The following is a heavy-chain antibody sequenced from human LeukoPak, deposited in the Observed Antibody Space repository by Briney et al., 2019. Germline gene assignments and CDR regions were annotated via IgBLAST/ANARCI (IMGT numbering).Heavy chain of an antibody. D-gene: IGHD6-19*01. Sequence: SETLSLTCTVSGGSISSYYWSWIRQPPGKGLEWIGYIYYSGSTNYNPSLKSRVTISVDTSKNQFSLKLSSVTAADTAVYYCARDSFSSGWSRFRFDPWGQGTLVTVSS. CDR2: IYYSGST. J-gene: IGHJ5*02. CDR1: GGSISSYY. CDR3: ARDSFSSGWSRFRFDP. V-gene: IGHV4-59*01.